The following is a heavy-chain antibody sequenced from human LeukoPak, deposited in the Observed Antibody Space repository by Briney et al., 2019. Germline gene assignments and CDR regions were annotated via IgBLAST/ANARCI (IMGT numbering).Heavy chain of an antibody. V-gene: IGHV4-39*07. D-gene: IGHD4-17*01. Sequence: SETLSLTCTVSGGSISSSSYYWGWIRQPPGKGLEWIGSIYYSGSTYYNPSLKSRVTISVDTSKNQFSLKLSSVTAADTAVYYCARTLGYGDYVPDYWGQGTLVTVSS. J-gene: IGHJ4*02. CDR1: GGSISSSSYY. CDR2: IYYSGST. CDR3: ARTLGYGDYVPDY.